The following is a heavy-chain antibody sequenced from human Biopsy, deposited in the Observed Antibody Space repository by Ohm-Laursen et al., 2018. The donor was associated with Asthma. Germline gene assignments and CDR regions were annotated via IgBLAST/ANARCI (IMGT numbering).Heavy chain of an antibody. CDR2: ISFDGRYE. Sequence: SLRLSCAASGFSFGSFGMHLVRQVPGKGPEWVALISFDGRYEYYADSVKGRFTISRDNPMKRLYLQMSSLTAEDTAVYYCASRGGDFWSGYYMDYWGQGTLVTVSS. CDR3: ASRGGDFWSGYYMDY. J-gene: IGHJ4*02. CDR1: GFSFGSFG. V-gene: IGHV3-30*03. D-gene: IGHD3-3*01.